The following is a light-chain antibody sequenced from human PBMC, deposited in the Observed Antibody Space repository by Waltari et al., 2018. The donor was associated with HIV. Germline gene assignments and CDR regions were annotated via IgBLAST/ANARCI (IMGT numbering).Light chain of an antibody. V-gene: IGKV4-1*01. Sequence: DIVMTQSPDSLTVSLGERATMNCKSSQSLLYSSNTKNYLAWYQQKPGQPPKLLIYWASTRESGVPDRFSGSGSGTDFTLTISSLQAEDVAVYYCQQYYITPYTFGQGTKLEIK. CDR2: WAS. CDR3: QQYYITPYT. J-gene: IGKJ2*01. CDR1: QSLLYSSNTKNY.